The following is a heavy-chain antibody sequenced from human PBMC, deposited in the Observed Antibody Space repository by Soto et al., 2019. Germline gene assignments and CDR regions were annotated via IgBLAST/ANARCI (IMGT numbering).Heavy chain of an antibody. V-gene: IGHV3-15*01. J-gene: IGHJ4*02. D-gene: IGHD3-16*01. CDR2: IKSKTDGGTT. CDR3: ATQSLLLTVFDY. Sequence: GGSLRLSCAASGFTFSNAWMSWVRQAPGKGLEWVGCIKSKTDGGTTDYAAPVKGRFTISRDDSKNTLYLQMNSLKTEDTAVYYCATQSLLLTVFDYWGQGTLVTVSS. CDR1: GFTFSNAW.